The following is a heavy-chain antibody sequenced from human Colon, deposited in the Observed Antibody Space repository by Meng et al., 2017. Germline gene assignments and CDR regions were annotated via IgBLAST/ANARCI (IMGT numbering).Heavy chain of an antibody. CDR1: RDSFTSPYYY. Sequence: HDPDQGVVNPSHPLSLICTFSRDSFTSPYYYWIWIRQPPEKGLEWIGYIYYSGSTYYNPSLKSRVSISGDTSNKQFSLKLTSVTAADTAVYYCARSPYSGSALPFFDYWGQGSLVTVSS. J-gene: IGHJ4*02. D-gene: IGHD1-26*01. CDR2: IYYSGST. V-gene: IGHV4-30-4*01. CDR3: ARSPYSGSALPFFDY.